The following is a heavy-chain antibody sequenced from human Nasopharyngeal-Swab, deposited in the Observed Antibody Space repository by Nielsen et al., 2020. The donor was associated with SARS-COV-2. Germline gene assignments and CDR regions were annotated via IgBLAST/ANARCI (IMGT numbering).Heavy chain of an antibody. CDR1: GFTFNSYY. CDR3: AGAPERFLTGYGSYYCMDV. CDR2: IKQDGSEK. D-gene: IGHD3-9*01. Sequence: GESLKISCVASGFTFNSYYMSWVRQAPGKGLEWVATIKQDGSEKHYVDSVKGRFTISRDNAKTSLYLQMNSLRAEDTAVYYCAGAPERFLTGYGSYYCMDVWGKGTTVTVSS. J-gene: IGHJ6*03. V-gene: IGHV3-7*01.